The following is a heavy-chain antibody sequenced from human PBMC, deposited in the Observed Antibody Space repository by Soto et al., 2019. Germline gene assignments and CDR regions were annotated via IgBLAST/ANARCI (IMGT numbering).Heavy chain of an antibody. CDR3: AKVVSPFFDSSNYYYGMDV. J-gene: IGHJ6*02. Sequence: EVQLLESGGGLVQPGGSLRLSCAASGFTFSSYAMSWVRQAPGKGLEWVSAISGSGGSTYYEDSVKGRLTISSDNSKNTLYLQMNSLRAEDTAVYYCAKVVSPFFDSSNYYYGMDVWGQGTTVTVSS. CDR1: GFTFSSYA. V-gene: IGHV3-23*01. CDR2: ISGSGGST. D-gene: IGHD3-22*01.